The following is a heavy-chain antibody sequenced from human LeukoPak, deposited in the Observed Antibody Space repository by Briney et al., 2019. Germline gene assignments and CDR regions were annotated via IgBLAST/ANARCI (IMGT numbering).Heavy chain of an antibody. J-gene: IGHJ3*02. D-gene: IGHD3-10*01. CDR1: AFTFSDYY. V-gene: IGHV3-11*03. CDR3: ARFYGLGTWNDAFDI. CDR2: ISTGSHYT. Sequence: GGSLRLSCAASAFTFSDYYMSWIRQAPGKGLEWVSYISTGSHYTNYVDSVKGRFTISRDDARNSLFLQINSLRAEDMAVYYCARFYGLGTWNDAFDIWGQGTMVTVSS.